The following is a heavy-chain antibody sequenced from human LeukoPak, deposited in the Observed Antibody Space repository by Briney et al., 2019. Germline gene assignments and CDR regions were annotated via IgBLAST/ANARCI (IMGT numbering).Heavy chain of an antibody. Sequence: SETLSLTCTVSGGSISSYYWSWIRQPAGKGLEWIGRRSTNYNPSLKSRVTMAVDTSKNQFSLKLSSVTAADTAVYYCARDSLRPNYDILTDAAYFDYWGQGTLVTVSS. CDR2: RST. CDR3: ARDSLRPNYDILTDAAYFDY. D-gene: IGHD3-9*01. CDR1: GGSISSYY. J-gene: IGHJ4*02. V-gene: IGHV4-4*07.